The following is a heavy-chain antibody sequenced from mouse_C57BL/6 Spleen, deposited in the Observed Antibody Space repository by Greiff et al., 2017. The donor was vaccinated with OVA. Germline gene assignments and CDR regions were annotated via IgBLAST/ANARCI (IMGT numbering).Heavy chain of an antibody. CDR2: ISYDGSN. CDR1: GYSITSGYY. J-gene: IGHJ1*03. CDR3: ARGRDLGYFDV. V-gene: IGHV3-6*01. Sequence: EVQLQQSGPGLVKPSQSLSLTCSVTGYSITSGYYWNWIRQFPGNKLEWMGYISYDGSNNYNPSLKNRISITRDTSKNQFFLKLNSVTTEDTATYYCARGRDLGYFDVWGTGTTVTVSS.